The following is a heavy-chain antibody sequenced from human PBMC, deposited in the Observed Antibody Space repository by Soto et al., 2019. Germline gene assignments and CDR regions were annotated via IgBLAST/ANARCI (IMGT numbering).Heavy chain of an antibody. Sequence: SETLSLSCSVSGGSISNNYWSWIRQSPGKGLEWIGYMYDSGRSNYNPSLQGRVTISGDTSKNQFSLKLTSVTPADTAVYYCARTHGSGSWWFDPWGQGTLVTVSS. CDR2: MYDSGRS. V-gene: IGHV4-59*01. D-gene: IGHD3-10*01. J-gene: IGHJ5*02. CDR3: ARTHGSGSWWFDP. CDR1: GGSISNNY.